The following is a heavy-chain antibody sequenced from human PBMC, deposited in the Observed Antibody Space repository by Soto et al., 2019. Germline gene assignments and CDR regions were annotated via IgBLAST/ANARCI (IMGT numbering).Heavy chain of an antibody. CDR1: GGSISSGDYY. CDR3: ARGSYYSDRSGYYRY. V-gene: IGHV4-30-4*01. CDR2: IYYSGST. Sequence: QVQLQESGPGLVKPSQTLSLTCTVSGGSISSGDYYWSGIRQPPGKGLEWIGYIYYSGSTYYNPSLKSRVTISVDNSKIQFSLKLSSVTAADTAVYYCARGSYYSDRSGYYRYWGQGTLVTVSS. J-gene: IGHJ4*02. D-gene: IGHD3-22*01.